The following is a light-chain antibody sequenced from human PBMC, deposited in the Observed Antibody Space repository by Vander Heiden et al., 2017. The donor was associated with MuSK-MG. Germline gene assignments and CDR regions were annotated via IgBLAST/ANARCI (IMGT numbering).Light chain of an antibody. J-gene: IGKJ1*01. CDR3: QQYGSSPRT. CDR2: GAS. V-gene: IGKV3-20*01. CDR1: QSVSSSY. Sequence: EIVLTQSPGTLSLSPGERATLSRRASQSVSSSYLAWYQQRPGQAPRLLIYGASSRATGIPDRFSGSGSATDFTLTISRLEPEDFAVYYCQQYGSSPRTFGQGTKVEIK.